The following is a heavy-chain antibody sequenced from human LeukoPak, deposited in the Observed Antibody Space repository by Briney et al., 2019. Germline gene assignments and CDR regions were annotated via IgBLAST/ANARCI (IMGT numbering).Heavy chain of an antibody. CDR2: IYSDNT. CDR3: ARRAGAYSHPYDY. CDR1: GFTVSSNS. Sequence: PGGSLRLSCTVSGFTVSSNSMSWVRQAPGKGLEWVSFIYSDNTHYSDSVQGRFTISRDNSKKTLYLQMNSLRAEDTAVYYCARRAGAYSHPYDYWGQGTLVTVSS. J-gene: IGHJ4*02. V-gene: IGHV3-53*01. D-gene: IGHD4/OR15-4a*01.